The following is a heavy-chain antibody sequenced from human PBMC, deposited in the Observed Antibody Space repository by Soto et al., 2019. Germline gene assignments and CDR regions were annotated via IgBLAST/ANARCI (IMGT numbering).Heavy chain of an antibody. J-gene: IGHJ4*02. CDR2: ISYDGSNK. D-gene: IGHD3-16*01. CDR1: GFTFSSYA. CDR3: ARAYEGDYFDY. V-gene: IGHV3-30-3*01. Sequence: QVQLVESGGGVVQPGRSLRLSCAASGFTFSSYAMHWVRQAPGKGLEWVAVISYDGSNKYYADSVKGRFTISRDNPKNPLYLQMNSLRAEDTAVYYCARAYEGDYFDYCGQGTLVTLSS.